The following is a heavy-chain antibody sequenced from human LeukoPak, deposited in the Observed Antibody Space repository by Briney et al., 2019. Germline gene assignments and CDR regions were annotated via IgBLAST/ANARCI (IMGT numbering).Heavy chain of an antibody. CDR2: INPNSGGT. V-gene: IGHV1-2*02. CDR1: GYTFTGYY. D-gene: IGHD5-12*01. J-gene: IGHJ4*02. CDR3: ARGLGNSGYYVIDH. Sequence: ASVKVSCKASGYTFTGYYMHWVRQAPGQGLEWMGWINPNSGGTNYAQKFQGRVTMTRDTSISTAYMELSGMRSDDTAVYYCARGLGNSGYYVIDHWGQGTLVIVSS.